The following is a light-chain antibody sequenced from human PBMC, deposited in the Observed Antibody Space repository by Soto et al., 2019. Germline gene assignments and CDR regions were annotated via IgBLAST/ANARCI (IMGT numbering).Light chain of an antibody. CDR2: VAS. Sequence: DIQMTQSPSSLSASVGDRVTITCRASQDIRTYLNWYQQKSGEAPKALIFVASTLLTGVPPRFSGSGSGTEFTLTISSLQPEDFATYYCQQTDSTPLTFGRGTKVEVK. CDR3: QQTDSTPLT. V-gene: IGKV1-39*01. CDR1: QDIRTY. J-gene: IGKJ1*01.